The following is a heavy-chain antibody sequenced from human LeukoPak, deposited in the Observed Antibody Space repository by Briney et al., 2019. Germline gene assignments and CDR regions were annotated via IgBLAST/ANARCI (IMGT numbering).Heavy chain of an antibody. CDR3: ARSVEGLYYYYYYMDV. V-gene: IGHV3-20*04. D-gene: IGHD3/OR15-3a*01. CDR2: INWNGGST. CDR1: GFTFSSYG. J-gene: IGHJ6*03. Sequence: GGSLRLSCAASGFTFSSYGMSWVRQAPGKGLEWVSGINWNGGSTGYADSVKGRFTISRDNAKNSLYLQMNSLRAEDTALYYCARSVEGLYYYYYYMDVWGKGTTVTVSS.